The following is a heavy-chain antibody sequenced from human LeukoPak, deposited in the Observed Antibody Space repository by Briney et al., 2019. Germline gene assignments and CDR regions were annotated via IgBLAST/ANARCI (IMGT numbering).Heavy chain of an antibody. J-gene: IGHJ5*02. CDR3: AKDGQQLVRGNWFDP. Sequence: GGSLRLSCAASGFTFGLYSMTWVRQAPGKGLEWVSLIDSNSNFMNYADSVKGRFTISRDNAKKSLYLQMNSLRAEDTAVYYCAKDGQQLVRGNWFDPWGQGTLVTVSS. CDR1: GFTFGLYS. CDR2: IDSNSNFM. V-gene: IGHV3-21*01. D-gene: IGHD6-13*01.